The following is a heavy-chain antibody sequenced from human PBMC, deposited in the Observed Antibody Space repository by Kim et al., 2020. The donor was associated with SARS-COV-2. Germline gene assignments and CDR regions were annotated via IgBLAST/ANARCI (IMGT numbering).Heavy chain of an antibody. CDR3: ARDDCKVMYSSSWYDLTTNYYYYGMDV. CDR2: ISSSSSTI. Sequence: GGSLRLSCAASGFTFSSYSMNWVRQAPGKGLEWVSYISSSSSTIYYADSVKGRFTISRDNAKNSLYLQMNSLRDEDTAVYYCARDDCKVMYSSSWYDLTTNYYYYGMDVWGQGTTVTVSS. J-gene: IGHJ6*02. D-gene: IGHD6-13*01. CDR1: GFTFSSYS. V-gene: IGHV3-48*02.